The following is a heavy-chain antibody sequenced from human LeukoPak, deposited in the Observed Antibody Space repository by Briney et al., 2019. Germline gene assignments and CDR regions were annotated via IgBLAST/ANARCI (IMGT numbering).Heavy chain of an antibody. CDR3: ARDIVLVPAAMGFDY. Sequence: ASVKLSCKASGYSFTNYYMHWVRQAPGQGLEWMGILSPSGGSTSYAQKFQGRVTMTRDTSTSTVYMELSSLRSEDTAVYYCARDIVLVPAAMGFDYWGQGTLVTVSS. D-gene: IGHD2-2*01. J-gene: IGHJ4*02. CDR1: GYSFTNYY. CDR2: LSPSGGST. V-gene: IGHV1-46*01.